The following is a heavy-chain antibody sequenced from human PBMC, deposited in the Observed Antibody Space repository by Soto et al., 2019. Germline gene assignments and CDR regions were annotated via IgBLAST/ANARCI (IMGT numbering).Heavy chain of an antibody. D-gene: IGHD3-10*01. CDR1: GYTFTGYY. CDR3: ARADGSGSSIDY. J-gene: IGHJ4*02. V-gene: IGHV1-2*04. Sequence: GSVKVSCKASGYTFTGYYMHWVRQAPGQGLEWMGWINPNSGGTNYAQKFQGWVTMTRDTSISTAYMELSRLRSDDTAVYYCARADGSGSSIDYWGQGTLVTVSS. CDR2: INPNSGGT.